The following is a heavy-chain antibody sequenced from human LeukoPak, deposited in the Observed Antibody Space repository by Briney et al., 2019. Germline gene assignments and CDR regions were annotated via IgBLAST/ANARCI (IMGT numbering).Heavy chain of an antibody. CDR1: GYSISSGYY. V-gene: IGHV4-38-2*02. J-gene: IGHJ5*02. CDR3: ARSTVTTPEWFDP. D-gene: IGHD4-17*01. CDR2: IYLSGST. Sequence: PSETLSLTCTVSGYSISSGYYWGWIRQPPGKGLEWIGSIYLSGSTYYNPSLKSRVTISVDTSKHQFSLKLSSVTAADTAVYYCARSTVTTPEWFDPWGQGTLVTVSS.